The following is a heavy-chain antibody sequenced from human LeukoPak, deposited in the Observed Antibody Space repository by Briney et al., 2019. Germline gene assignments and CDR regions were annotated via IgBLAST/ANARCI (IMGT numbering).Heavy chain of an antibody. Sequence: GGSLRLFCAASEFTVSSNYMSWVRQAPGKGLEWVSVIYSGGSTYYADSVKGRFTISRDNSKNTLYLQMNSLRAEDTAVYYCARAGAAAGTFDYWGQGTLVTVSS. J-gene: IGHJ4*02. V-gene: IGHV3-53*01. CDR1: EFTVSSNY. D-gene: IGHD6-13*01. CDR3: ARAGAAAGTFDY. CDR2: IYSGGST.